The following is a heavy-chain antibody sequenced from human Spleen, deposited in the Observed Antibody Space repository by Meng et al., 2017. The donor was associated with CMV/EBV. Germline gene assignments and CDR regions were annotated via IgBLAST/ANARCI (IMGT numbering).Heavy chain of an antibody. J-gene: IGHJ6*02. D-gene: IGHD4/OR15-4a*01. CDR2: ISAYNGDT. CDR3: GRGRYDYGTRGLLDYYYGMDV. CDR1: GYTFNGYV. V-gene: IGHV1-18*01. Sequence: ASVKVSCKASGYTFNGYVISRVRQAPGQGLEWMGWISAYNGDTNYAQKFEDRVNMTTDTSTNTVYMELRSLISADTDVYYWGRGRYDYGTRGLLDYYYGMDVWGQGTTVTVSS.